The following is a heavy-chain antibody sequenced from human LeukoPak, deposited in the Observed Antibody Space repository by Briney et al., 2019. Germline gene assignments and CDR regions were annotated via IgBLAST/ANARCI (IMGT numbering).Heavy chain of an antibody. CDR1: GGSISSSYYY. CDR3: ARDLLNEGNHLDY. D-gene: IGHD4-23*01. J-gene: IGHJ4*02. V-gene: IGHV4-30-4*08. CDR2: IYYSGST. Sequence: PSETLSLTCTVSGGSISSSYYYWDWIRQPPEKGLEWIGYIYYSGSTYYNPSLKSRVTISVDTSKNQFSLKLSSVTAADTAVYYCARDLLNEGNHLDYWGQGTLVTVSS.